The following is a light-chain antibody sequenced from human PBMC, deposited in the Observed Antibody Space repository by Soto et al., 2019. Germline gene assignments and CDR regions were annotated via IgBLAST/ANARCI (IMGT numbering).Light chain of an antibody. V-gene: IGKV3-15*01. Sequence: EIVMTQSPATLSVSPGERATLSCRSSQSVKSSLAWYQHKPGQVPRLLIYGASTRATGVPVRFSGSGSGTDFTLTISSLQAEDVAVYYCQHYNQWPPFTFGPGTKLDIQ. CDR3: QHYNQWPPFT. J-gene: IGKJ3*01. CDR2: GAS. CDR1: QSVKSS.